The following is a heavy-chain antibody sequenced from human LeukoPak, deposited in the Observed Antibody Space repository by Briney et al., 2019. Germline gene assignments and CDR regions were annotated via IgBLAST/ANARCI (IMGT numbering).Heavy chain of an antibody. V-gene: IGHV3-9*01. J-gene: IGHJ4*02. CDR1: GFTFDDYA. CDR2: IGWNSGSI. CDR3: AKGGSIVAENFDY. Sequence: GRSLKLFCAASGFTFDDYAMHWVRQAPGKGLEWVSGIGWNSGSIGYADSVKGRFTISRDNAKNSLFLQMNSLRTDDTAFYYCAKGGSIVAENFDYWGQGTLVTVSS. D-gene: IGHD1-26*01.